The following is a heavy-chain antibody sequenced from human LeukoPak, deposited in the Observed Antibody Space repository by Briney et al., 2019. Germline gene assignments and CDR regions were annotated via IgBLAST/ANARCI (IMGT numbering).Heavy chain of an antibody. D-gene: IGHD3-3*01. V-gene: IGHV1-46*01. CDR2: IYPRDGST. J-gene: IGHJ4*02. CDR1: GYIFTSNY. CDR3: ARAYDFPDY. Sequence: ASVKVSCKASGYIFTSNYIHWVRQAPGQGLEWMGMIYPRDGSTSYAQRFQDRVTVTRDTSTSTVYMELSSLRSEDTAVYYCARAYDFPDYWGQGTLVTVSS.